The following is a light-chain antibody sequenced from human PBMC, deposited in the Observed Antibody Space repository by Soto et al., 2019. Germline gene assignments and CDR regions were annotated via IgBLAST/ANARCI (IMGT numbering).Light chain of an antibody. V-gene: IGKV3-20*01. CDR3: QQYDKLPQRS. Sequence: EIVLTQSPGTLSLSPGERATLSCRASQSMRNRYLAGYQQRPGQAPRLLIYGASTRATGIPDRFSGSGSGTDFTLTISRLEPEHSAVYYCQQYDKLPQRSFGPGPKVDI. CDR2: GAS. J-gene: IGKJ3*01. CDR1: QSMRNRY.